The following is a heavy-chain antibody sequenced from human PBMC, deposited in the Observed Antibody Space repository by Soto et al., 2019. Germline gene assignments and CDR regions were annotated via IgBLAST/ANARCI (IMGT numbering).Heavy chain of an antibody. Sequence: QVHLVESGGGLVQPGRSLRLSCAASGFTFSSFGMHWVRQAPGKGLEWVAVISYDGNNKYYADSVKGRFTISRDNSKNTLYLQMNSLRAEDTAVYFCAKEKLYQAQIAAHRGMDVWGQGTAVTVSS. V-gene: IGHV3-30*18. CDR3: AKEKLYQAQIAAHRGMDV. CDR2: ISYDGNNK. CDR1: GFTFSSFG. J-gene: IGHJ6*02. D-gene: IGHD6-6*01.